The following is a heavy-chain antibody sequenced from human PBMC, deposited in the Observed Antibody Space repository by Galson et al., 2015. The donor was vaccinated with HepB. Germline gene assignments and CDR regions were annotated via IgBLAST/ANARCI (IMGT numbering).Heavy chain of an antibody. J-gene: IGHJ4*02. V-gene: IGHV3-23*01. CDR1: GFRFNNYA. CDR2: MSGSGGST. Sequence: SLRLSCAASGFRFNNYAMSWVRRAPGKGLEWVSGMSGSGGSTYYVDSVKGRFTISSDNSKNTLWLQMNSLRVEDTAVYYCAKNPYYASNGYYSFDYWGRGTLVTVSS. D-gene: IGHD3-22*01. CDR3: AKNPYYASNGYYSFDY.